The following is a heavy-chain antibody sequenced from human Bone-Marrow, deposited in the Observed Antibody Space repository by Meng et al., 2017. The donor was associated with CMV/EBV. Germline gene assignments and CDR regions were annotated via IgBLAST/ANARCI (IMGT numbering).Heavy chain of an antibody. CDR2: ISPHSGGT. D-gene: IGHD1-1*01. J-gene: IGHJ6*02. CDR1: GYTFSDFY. V-gene: IGHV1-2*02. Sequence: ASVKVSCKASGYTFSDFYIYWVRQAPGQGLEWMGCISPHSGGTNYAQKFQGRVAMTRDTSISTAYLELSRLTSDDTAVYYCASGWNYYYYHGMDVWGQGTTVTVSS. CDR3: ASGWNYYYYHGMDV.